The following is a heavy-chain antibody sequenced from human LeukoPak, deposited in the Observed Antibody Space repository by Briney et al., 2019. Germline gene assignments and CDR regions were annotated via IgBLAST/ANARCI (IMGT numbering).Heavy chain of an antibody. CDR1: GYTFTSYA. Sequence: ASVKVSCKASGYTFTSYAMHWVRQALGQRLERMGWINAGNGNTKYSQKFQGRVTITRDTSASTAYMELSSLRSEDTTVYYCARGRCSSTSCAPWWFDPWGQGTLVTVSS. CDR2: INAGNGNT. J-gene: IGHJ5*02. D-gene: IGHD2-2*01. CDR3: ARGRCSSTSCAPWWFDP. V-gene: IGHV1-3*01.